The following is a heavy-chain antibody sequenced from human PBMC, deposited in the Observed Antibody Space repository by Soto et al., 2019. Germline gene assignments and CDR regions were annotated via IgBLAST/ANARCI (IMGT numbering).Heavy chain of an antibody. J-gene: IGHJ4*02. CDR2: IYPGDSDT. Sequence: GESLKISCKGSGYSFTSYWIGWVRQMPGKGLEWMGIIYPGDSDTRYSPSFQGQVTISADKSISTAYLQWSGLKASDTAMYYCARPHYYDSSGYYQYYFDYWGQGALVTVS. D-gene: IGHD3-22*01. V-gene: IGHV5-51*01. CDR1: GYSFTSYW. CDR3: ARPHYYDSSGYYQYYFDY.